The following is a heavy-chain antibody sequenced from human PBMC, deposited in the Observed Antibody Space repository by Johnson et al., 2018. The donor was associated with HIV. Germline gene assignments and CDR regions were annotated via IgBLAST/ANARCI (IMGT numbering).Heavy chain of an antibody. D-gene: IGHD3-22*01. J-gene: IGHJ3*02. CDR1: GFTFSNYD. CDR2: ISSDGSNK. CDR3: ARRFYDSSGAGFDI. V-gene: IGHV3-30*03. Sequence: QMQLVESGGGVVQPGRSLRLSCAASGFTFSNYDIHWVRQPPGKGLEWVAVISSDGSNKYYFDSVKGRFTISRDNSKNTLYLQMGSLRAEDMAVYYCARRFYDSSGAGFDIWGQGTMVTVSS.